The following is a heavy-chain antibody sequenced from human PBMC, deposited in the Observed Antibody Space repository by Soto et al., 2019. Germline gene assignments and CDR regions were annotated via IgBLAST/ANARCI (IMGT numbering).Heavy chain of an antibody. V-gene: IGHV2-5*02. CDR3: EYGTSDKNFDH. Sequence: SGPTLVNPTQTLTLTCTFSGFSLTTSGVGVGWIRQPPGKAPEWLALIYWDDDKRYSPSLKSRLTITKDTSKNQVVLTMTNMDTVDTDKKDVEYGTSDKNFDHWGQGTLVTVSS. CDR1: GFSLTTSGVG. J-gene: IGHJ5*02. D-gene: IGHD1-1*01. CDR2: IYWDDDK.